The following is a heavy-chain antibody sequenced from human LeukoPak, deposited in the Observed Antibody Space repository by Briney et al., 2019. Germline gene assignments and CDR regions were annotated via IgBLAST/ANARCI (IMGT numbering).Heavy chain of an antibody. CDR1: GGSISSGGYY. J-gene: IGHJ4*02. CDR3: ARDRPTISGSYPSFDY. Sequence: SQTLSLTCTVSGGSISSGGYYWSWIRQPPGKGLEWIGYIYHSGSTYYNPSLKSRVTISVDRSKNQFSLKLSSVTAADTAVYYRARDRPTISGSYPSFDYWGQGTLVTVSS. CDR2: IYHSGST. D-gene: IGHD1-26*01. V-gene: IGHV4-30-2*01.